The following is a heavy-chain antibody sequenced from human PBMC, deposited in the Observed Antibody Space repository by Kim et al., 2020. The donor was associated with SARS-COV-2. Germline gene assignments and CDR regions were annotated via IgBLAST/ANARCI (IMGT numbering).Heavy chain of an antibody. D-gene: IGHD4-17*01. CDR1: GSRLSDSE. CDR3: RRPTTVTPPCDSLYYGEDV. V-gene: IGHV3-73*01. J-gene: IGHJ6*02. Sequence: GGSLRLSCAAAGSRLSDSEIHWVRQAPGKGLEWVGLIGSKTDNHATSYAPSVKGRFILARADAKKTVYLQMNSLEVEDTAVYYCRRPTTVTPPCDSLYYGEDVWGQGTTVTV. CDR2: IGSKTDNHAT.